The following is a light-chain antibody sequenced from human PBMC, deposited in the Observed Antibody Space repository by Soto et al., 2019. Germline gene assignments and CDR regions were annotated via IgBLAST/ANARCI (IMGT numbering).Light chain of an antibody. CDR3: SSYTSSSTRV. CDR2: DVS. CDR1: SSDVGDYNY. J-gene: IGLJ1*01. V-gene: IGLV2-14*01. Sequence: QSALTRPASVSGSPGQSITISCTGASSDVGDYNYVSWYQQHPGTAPKLMIFDVSNRPSGVSNRFSGSKSANTASLTISGLQAEDEADYYCSSYTSSSTRVFGTGTKLTVL.